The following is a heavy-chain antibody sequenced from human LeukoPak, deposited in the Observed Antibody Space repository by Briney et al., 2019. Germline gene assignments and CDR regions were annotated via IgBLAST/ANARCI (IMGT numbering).Heavy chain of an antibody. V-gene: IGHV3-33*01. CDR3: ARDLYGSGIFDY. Sequence: GGSLRLSCAASGFTFSSYGMHWVRQAPGKGLEWVAVIWYDGSNKYYADSVKGRFTISRDNSKNTLYLQMNSLRAEDTAVYYCARDLYGSGIFDYWGQGTLVTVSS. J-gene: IGHJ4*02. D-gene: IGHD3-10*01. CDR2: IWYDGSNK. CDR1: GFTFSSYG.